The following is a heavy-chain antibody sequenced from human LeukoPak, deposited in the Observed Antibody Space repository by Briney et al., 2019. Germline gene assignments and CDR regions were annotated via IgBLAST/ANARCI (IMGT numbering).Heavy chain of an antibody. Sequence: GGSLRLSCAASGFTFSSYSMNWVRQAPGKGLEWVSSISSSSSTIYYADSVKGRFTISRDNAKNSLYLQMNSLRAEDTAVYYCARATTAKIDAFDIWGQGTMVTVSS. CDR2: ISSSSSTI. V-gene: IGHV3-48*01. D-gene: IGHD4-17*01. CDR3: ARATTAKIDAFDI. CDR1: GFTFSSYS. J-gene: IGHJ3*02.